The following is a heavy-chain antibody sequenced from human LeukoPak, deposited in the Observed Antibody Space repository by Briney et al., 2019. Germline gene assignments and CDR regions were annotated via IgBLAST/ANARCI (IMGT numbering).Heavy chain of an antibody. D-gene: IGHD6-19*01. CDR3: ARSRRSGWYLDY. CDR2: INPNTGGT. Sequence: ASVKVSCKASGYTFTGYYMHWVRQAPGQGLEWMGWINPNTGGTNYAQNFQGRVTMTRDTSISTVYMELSRLRYDDTAVYYCARSRRSGWYLDYWGQGTLVTVSS. J-gene: IGHJ4*02. CDR1: GYTFTGYY. V-gene: IGHV1-2*02.